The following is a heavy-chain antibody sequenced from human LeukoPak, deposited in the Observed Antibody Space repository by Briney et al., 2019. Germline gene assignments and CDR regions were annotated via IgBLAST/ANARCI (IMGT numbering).Heavy chain of an antibody. Sequence: PSETLSLTCTVYGGSISVYYWSWVRQPPGKRLEGIGYIHYRGSTNYNPPLRSRVTISVDTSKNQFSLRLSSVTAADTAVYYCARLGYCSGGHCLDDYWGQGALVTVSS. V-gene: IGHV4-59*01. D-gene: IGHD2-15*01. CDR2: IHYRGST. CDR3: ARLGYCSGGHCLDDY. J-gene: IGHJ4*02. CDR1: GGSISVYY.